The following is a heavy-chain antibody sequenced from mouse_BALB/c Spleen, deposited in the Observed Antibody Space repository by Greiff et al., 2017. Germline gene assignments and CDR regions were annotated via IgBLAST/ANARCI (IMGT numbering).Heavy chain of an antibody. D-gene: IGHD4-1*01. CDR1: GFTFSSFG. J-gene: IGHJ3*01. CDR2: ISSGSSTI. CDR3: ARSGPGFAY. Sequence: VQLVESGGGLVQPGGSRKLSCAASGFTFSSFGMHWVRQAPEKGLEWVAYISSGSSTIYYADTVKGRFIISRDNPKNPLFLQMTSLRSEDTAMYYCARSGPGFAYWGQGTLVTVSP. V-gene: IGHV5-17*02.